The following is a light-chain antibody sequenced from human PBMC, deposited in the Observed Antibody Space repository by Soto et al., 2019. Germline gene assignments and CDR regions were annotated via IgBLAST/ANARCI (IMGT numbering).Light chain of an antibody. CDR2: GDN. J-gene: IGLJ1*01. Sequence: VLTQPPSVSGAPGQRITISCTGSSSNIGARYDVHWYRQLPGAAPKLLLFGDNNRPSGVPDRFSGSKSGTSASLAITGLQADDEADYSCQSYDSSLNRVFGTGTKVPVL. CDR3: QSYDSSLNRV. CDR1: SSNIGARYD. V-gene: IGLV1-40*01.